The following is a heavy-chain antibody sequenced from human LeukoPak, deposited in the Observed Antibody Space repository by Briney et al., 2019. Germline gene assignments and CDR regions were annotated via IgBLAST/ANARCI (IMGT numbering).Heavy chain of an antibody. Sequence: GRSLRLSCAASGFTFSTYAMHWDRQAPGKGLEWVAAISYDGSNKYHADSVKGRFTISRDNSKNTLYLQMNSLGAEDTAVYYCARVYTFGSGWSNWFDPWGQGTLVTVSS. CDR2: ISYDGSNK. CDR1: GFTFSTYA. CDR3: ARVYTFGSGWSNWFDP. J-gene: IGHJ5*02. V-gene: IGHV3-30-3*01. D-gene: IGHD6-19*01.